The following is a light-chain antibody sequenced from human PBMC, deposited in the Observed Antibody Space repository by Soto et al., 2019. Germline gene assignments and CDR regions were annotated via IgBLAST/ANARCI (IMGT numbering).Light chain of an antibody. CDR1: SSDVGGYNY. J-gene: IGLJ1*01. V-gene: IGLV2-14*03. CDR3: SSYTSSSTLEV. Sequence: QSALTQPASVSGSPGQSITISCTGTSSDVGGYNYVSWYQPHPGKAPKLMIYDVSNRPSGVSNRFSGSKSGNTATLTISGLQAEDEADYYCSSYTSSSTLEVFGNGTKVTVL. CDR2: DVS.